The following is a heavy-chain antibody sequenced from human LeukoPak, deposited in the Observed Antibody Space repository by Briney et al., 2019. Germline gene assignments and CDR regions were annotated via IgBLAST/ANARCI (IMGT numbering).Heavy chain of an antibody. D-gene: IGHD3-3*01. CDR1: GGTFSSYA. Sequence: ASVKVSCKASGGTFSSYAISWVRQAPGQGLEWMGGIIPIFGTANYAQKFQGRVTITTDESTSTAYMELSSLRSEDTAVYCCARAPYYDFWSGYWSGFDYWGQGTLVTVSS. CDR2: IIPIFGTA. V-gene: IGHV1-69*05. CDR3: ARAPYYDFWSGYWSGFDY. J-gene: IGHJ4*02.